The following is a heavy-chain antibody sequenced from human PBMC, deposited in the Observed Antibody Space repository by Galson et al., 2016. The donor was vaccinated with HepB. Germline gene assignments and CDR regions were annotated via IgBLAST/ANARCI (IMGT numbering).Heavy chain of an antibody. D-gene: IGHD5-12*01. CDR2: FKGRADGGTT. J-gene: IGHJ4*02. Sequence: SLRLSCAASGFPFGDAWMTWARQAPGKGLQWIARFKGRADGGTTDYAAPVKGRFIISRDDSQNKLFLQMNSLQTEDTGVYFCGDDLHYWGQGTLVTVSS. CDR3: GDDLHY. CDR1: GFPFGDAW. V-gene: IGHV3-15*05.